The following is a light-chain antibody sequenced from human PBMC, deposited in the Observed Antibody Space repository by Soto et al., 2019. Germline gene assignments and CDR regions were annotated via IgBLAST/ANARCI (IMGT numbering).Light chain of an antibody. CDR2: GAS. V-gene: IGKV3-15*01. J-gene: IGKJ1*01. Sequence: EIVMTQSPATLSVSPGERATLSCRASQSVSSNLAWYLQKPGLAPRLLIYGASTRATGIPARFSGSGSGTEFTLTISSLQSEDFAVYYCQQYNDWPRTFGQGTKVDIK. CDR3: QQYNDWPRT. CDR1: QSVSSN.